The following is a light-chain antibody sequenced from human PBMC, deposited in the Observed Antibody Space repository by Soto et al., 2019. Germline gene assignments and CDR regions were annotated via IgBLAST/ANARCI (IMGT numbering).Light chain of an antibody. CDR3: QQRSTWPLT. J-gene: IGKJ4*01. Sequence: DMVLTQSPGTLSLAPGERAALSCRASQSVSRSYLAWYQHTPGQGPRLVIYDASNRATGIPARFSGSGSGTDFTLTISSLEPDDFAVYYCQQRSTWPLTFGGGTKVDTK. CDR2: DAS. V-gene: IGKV3-11*01. CDR1: QSVSRSY.